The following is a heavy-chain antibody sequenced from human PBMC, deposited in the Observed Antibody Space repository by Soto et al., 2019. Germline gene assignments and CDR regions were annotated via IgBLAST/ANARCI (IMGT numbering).Heavy chain of an antibody. V-gene: IGHV3-33*01. Sequence: RGSLRLSCAASGFTFSDYAMHWFRQAPGKGLEWVASIWFDGATKYYADSVKGRFTISRDNSKNTVYLQMNSLRAEDSALYHCGRGGFSTNWRFDYWGQGTLVTVSS. CDR1: GFTFSDYA. J-gene: IGHJ4*02. CDR3: GRGGFSTNWRFDY. D-gene: IGHD6-13*01. CDR2: IWFDGATK.